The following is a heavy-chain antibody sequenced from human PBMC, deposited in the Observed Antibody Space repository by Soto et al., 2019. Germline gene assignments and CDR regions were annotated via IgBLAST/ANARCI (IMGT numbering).Heavy chain of an antibody. CDR3: ARAGETARDYYYYGMDV. Sequence: SETLSLTCAVSGGSISSGGYYWSWIRQHPGKGLEWIGYIYYSGSTYYNPSLKSRVTISVDTSKNQFSLKLSSVTAADTAVYYCARAGETARDYYYYGMDVWGQGTTVTVSS. CDR1: GGSISSGGYY. V-gene: IGHV4-31*11. CDR2: IYYSGST. J-gene: IGHJ6*02. D-gene: IGHD2-21*02.